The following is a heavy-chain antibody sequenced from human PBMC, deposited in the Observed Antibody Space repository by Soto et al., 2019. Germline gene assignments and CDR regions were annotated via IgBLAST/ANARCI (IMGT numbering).Heavy chain of an antibody. V-gene: IGHV4-59*01. D-gene: IGHD3-16*01. Sequence: PSETLSLTCSVSGGSLSTYYWSWIRQPPGKGLEWIGYVYHTGSTNYSPSLKSRVTMSVDTSKNHFSLRLRSGTAADTAVYYCARTPLGSFDIWGQGTMVTVSS. CDR1: GGSLSTYY. CDR2: VYHTGST. CDR3: ARTPLGSFDI. J-gene: IGHJ3*02.